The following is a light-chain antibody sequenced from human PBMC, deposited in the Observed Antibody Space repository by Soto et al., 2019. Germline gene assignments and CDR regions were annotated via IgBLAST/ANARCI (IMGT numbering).Light chain of an antibody. CDR3: GSYSRTETPFV. Sequence: QSVLAQPSSVSGSPGQSITISCTGTSTDVGGYNYVSWYQHHSGKAPKLLIYEVTNRPSGISDRFSGSKSVNTASLTISGPQAEDESDSSCGSYSRTETPFVFGTGTKVTV. V-gene: IGLV2-14*01. J-gene: IGLJ1*01. CDR2: EVT. CDR1: STDVGGYNY.